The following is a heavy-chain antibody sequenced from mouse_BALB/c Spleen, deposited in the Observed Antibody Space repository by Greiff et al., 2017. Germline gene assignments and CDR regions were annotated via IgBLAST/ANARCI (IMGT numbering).Heavy chain of an antibody. D-gene: IGHD1-1*01. J-gene: IGHJ2*01. V-gene: IGHV1S137*01. Sequence: VQLQQSGAELVRPGVSVKISCKGSGYTFTDYAMHWVKQSHAKSLEWIGVISTYYGDASYNQKFKGKATMTVDKSSSTAYMELARLTSEDSAIYYCAREGARYGSSGGFDYWGQGTTLTVSS. CDR1: GYTFTDYA. CDR3: AREGARYGSSGGFDY. CDR2: ISTYYGDA.